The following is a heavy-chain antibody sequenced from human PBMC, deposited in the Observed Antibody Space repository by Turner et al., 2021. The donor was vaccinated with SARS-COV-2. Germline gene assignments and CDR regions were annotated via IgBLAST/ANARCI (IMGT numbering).Heavy chain of an antibody. CDR3: ARRQLGWGLIDY. J-gene: IGHJ4*02. CDR2: INPNSGGT. Sequence: QAQLVQSGAEVKKPGASVKVSCKASGYTFTGYYMHWVRQAPGQGLEWMGWINPNSGGTSYAQEFQGRVTMTRDTSISTAYMELSRLRSDDTAVYYCARRQLGWGLIDYWGQGTLVTVSS. CDR1: GYTFTGYY. D-gene: IGHD2-21*01. V-gene: IGHV1-2*02.